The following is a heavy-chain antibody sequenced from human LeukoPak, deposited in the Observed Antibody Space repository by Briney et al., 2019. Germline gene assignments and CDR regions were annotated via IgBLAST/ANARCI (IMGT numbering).Heavy chain of an antibody. CDR3: ARVSTVATVYYYGMDV. D-gene: IGHD5/OR15-5a*01. V-gene: IGHV6-1*01. J-gene: IGHJ6*02. Sequence: SQTLSLTCAISGDSVSSNSAAWNWIRQSPSSGLEWLGRTYYRSKWYNDYAVSVKSRITINPDTSKNQFSLQLNSVTPEYTAVYYCARVSTVATVYYYGMDVWGQGTTVTVSS. CDR1: GDSVSSNSAA. CDR2: TYYRSKWYN.